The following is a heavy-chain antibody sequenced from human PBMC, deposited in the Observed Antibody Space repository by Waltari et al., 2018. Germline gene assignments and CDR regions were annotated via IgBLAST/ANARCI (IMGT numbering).Heavy chain of an antibody. CDR3: TRLSSGSLDY. V-gene: IGHV3-73*02. Sequence: EVQLVESGGGLVQPGGSLKLSCAASGFTFSGSAMPWVRQASGKGLEWVGRIRSKANSYATAYAASVKGRFTISRDDSKNTAYLQMNSLKTEDTAVYYCTRLSSGSLDYWGQGTLVTVSS. J-gene: IGHJ4*02. CDR2: IRSKANSYAT. D-gene: IGHD1-26*01. CDR1: GFTFSGSA.